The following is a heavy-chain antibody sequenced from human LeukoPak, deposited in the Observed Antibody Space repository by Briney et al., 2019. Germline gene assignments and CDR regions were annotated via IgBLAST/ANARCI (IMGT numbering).Heavy chain of an antibody. V-gene: IGHV6-1*01. J-gene: IGHJ3*02. CDR2: AYSGSN. CDR1: GDSVSRKAVA. D-gene: IGHD2-8*01. Sequence: SQTLSLTCAISGDSVSRKAVAWNWMRQSPSRGLEWLRRAYSGSNDYAVSVKGRITINADTSKNQFSLQLNSVTPEDTAVYYCARGSNSAFVIWGLGTTVTVSS. CDR3: ARGSNSAFVI.